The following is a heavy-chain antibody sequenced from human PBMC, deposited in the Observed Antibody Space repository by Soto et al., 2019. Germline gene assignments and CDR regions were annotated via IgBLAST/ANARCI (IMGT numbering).Heavy chain of an antibody. CDR2: IYYSGST. CDR1: GGSVSSGSYY. J-gene: IGHJ4*02. Sequence: QVQLQESGPGLVKPSETLSLTCTVSGGSVSSGSYYWSWIRQPPGKGLEWIGYIYYSGSTNYNPSLKSRVTISVDTSKNQFSLKLSSVTAADTAVYYCAGIKYYFDYWGQGTLVTVSS. V-gene: IGHV4-61*01. D-gene: IGHD2-21*01. CDR3: AGIKYYFDY.